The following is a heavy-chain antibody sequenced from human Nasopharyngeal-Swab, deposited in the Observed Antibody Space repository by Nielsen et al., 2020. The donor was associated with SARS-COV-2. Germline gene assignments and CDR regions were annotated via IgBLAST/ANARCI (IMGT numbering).Heavy chain of an antibody. J-gene: IGHJ4*02. D-gene: IGHD6-13*01. V-gene: IGHV4-30-4*01. CDR1: GGSISSGDYY. Sequence: SETLSLTCTVSGGSISSGDYYWSWIRQPPGKGLEWIGYIYYSGSTYYNPSLKSRVTISVDTSKNQFSLKLSSVTAADTAVYYCARVFEAAAGLDCWGQGTLVTVSS. CDR3: ARVFEAAAGLDC. CDR2: IYYSGST.